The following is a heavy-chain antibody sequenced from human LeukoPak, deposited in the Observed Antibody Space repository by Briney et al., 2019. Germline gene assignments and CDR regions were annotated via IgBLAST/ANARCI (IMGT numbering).Heavy chain of an antibody. CDR1: GGSISSYY. CDR2: IYYSGST. J-gene: IGHJ5*02. CDR3: ARAGDDYYDSSGYYSRGNWFDP. Sequence: SENLSLTGTVSGGSISSYYWGWIRQPPGKGLEWIGYIYYSGSTNYNPSLKSRATISVDTAKDQFYLKLSSVNAADTAVYYCARAGDDYYDSSGYYSRGNWFDPWGQGTLVTVSS. D-gene: IGHD3-22*01. V-gene: IGHV4-59*01.